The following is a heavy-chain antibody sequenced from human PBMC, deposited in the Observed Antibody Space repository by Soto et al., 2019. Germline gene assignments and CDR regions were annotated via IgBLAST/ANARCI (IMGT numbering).Heavy chain of an antibody. CDR1: GYSFTSYW. Sequence: GESLKISCKGSGYSFTSYWIGWVRQMPGKGLEWMGIIYPGDSDTRYSPSFQGQVTISADKSISTAYLQWSSLKASDTAMYYCARANSTSYTRGWFDPWGQGTLVTVS. CDR3: ARANSTSYTRGWFDP. V-gene: IGHV5-51*01. D-gene: IGHD2-2*01. J-gene: IGHJ5*02. CDR2: IYPGDSDT.